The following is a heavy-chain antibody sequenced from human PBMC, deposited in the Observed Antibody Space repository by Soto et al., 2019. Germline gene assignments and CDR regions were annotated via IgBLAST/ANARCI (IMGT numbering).Heavy chain of an antibody. Sequence: SRTLSLTCAISGDSVSRNSAAWNWIRQSPSRGLEWLGRTYYRSKWYNDYAVSVKSRITINPDTSKNQFSLQLNSVTPEDTAVYYCARDNYSSSWTKDDNWFDPWGQGTLVTVSS. CDR1: GDSVSRNSAA. CDR2: TYYRSKWYN. D-gene: IGHD6-13*01. J-gene: IGHJ5*02. V-gene: IGHV6-1*01. CDR3: ARDNYSSSWTKDDNWFDP.